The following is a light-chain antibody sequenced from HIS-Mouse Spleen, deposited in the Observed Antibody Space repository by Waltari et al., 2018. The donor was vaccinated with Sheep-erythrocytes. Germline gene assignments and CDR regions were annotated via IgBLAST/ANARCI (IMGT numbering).Light chain of an antibody. V-gene: IGLV2-11*01. J-gene: IGLJ3*02. CDR2: DVS. CDR3: CSYAGSYTFWV. CDR1: SSDVGGYNY. Sequence: QSALTQPRSVSGSPGQSVTISCTGTSSDVGGYNYVSWYQQHPGKAPKLMIYDVSKRHLGVPDRVSGSKAGNTSSLHISGLQAEDEADYYCCSYAGSYTFWVFGGGTKLTVL.